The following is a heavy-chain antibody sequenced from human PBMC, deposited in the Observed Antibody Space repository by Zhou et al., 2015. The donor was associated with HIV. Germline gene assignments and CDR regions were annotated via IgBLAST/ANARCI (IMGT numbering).Heavy chain of an antibody. V-gene: IGHV1-69*01. Sequence: QVQLVQSGAEVKKPGSSVKVSCKASGGTFSSYAISWVRQAPGQGLEWMGGIIPIFGTANYAQKFQGRVTITADESTSTAYMELSSLRSEDTAVYYCARGYCSGGSCYSYYYYMDVWGKGTTVTVSS. CDR3: ARGYCSGGSCYSYYYYMDV. CDR2: IIPIFGTA. J-gene: IGHJ6*03. D-gene: IGHD2-15*01. CDR1: GGTFSSYA.